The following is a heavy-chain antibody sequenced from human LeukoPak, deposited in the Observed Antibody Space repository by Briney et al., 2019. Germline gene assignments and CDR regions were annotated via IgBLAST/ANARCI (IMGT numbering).Heavy chain of an antibody. V-gene: IGHV1-18*01. CDR1: GYTFTSYG. CDR2: SSAYNGNT. J-gene: IGHJ4*02. Sequence: ASVKLSCKASGYTFTSYGISLVRQAPGHRLEWMGWSSAYNGNTNYAQKLQGRVTMTTDTSTSTAYMELRSLRSDDTAVYYCARDSNYDFWSGEFDYWGQGTLVTVSS. CDR3: ARDSNYDFWSGEFDY. D-gene: IGHD3-3*01.